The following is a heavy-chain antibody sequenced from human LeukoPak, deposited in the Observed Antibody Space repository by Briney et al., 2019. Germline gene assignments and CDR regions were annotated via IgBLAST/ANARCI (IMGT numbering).Heavy chain of an antibody. CDR2: INKDGSEK. CDR3: ARAWSYSTVWYNY. CDR1: GFSFSTYW. V-gene: IGHV3-7*04. Sequence: GGSLRLSCAASGFSFSTYWMSWVRQAPGKGLEWVANINKDGSEKYYVDSVKGRFTISRDNAKNSLYLQMNSLRVEDTAVYYCARAWSYSTVWYNYWGQGTLVTVSS. D-gene: IGHD2-21*01. J-gene: IGHJ4*02.